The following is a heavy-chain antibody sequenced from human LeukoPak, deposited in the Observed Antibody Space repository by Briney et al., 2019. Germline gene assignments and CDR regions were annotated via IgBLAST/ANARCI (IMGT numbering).Heavy chain of an antibody. CDR2: IYYSGST. CDR1: GGSISSGGYY. Sequence: SETLSLTCTVSGGSISSGGYYWSWIRQHPGKGLEWIGYIYYSGSTYYNPSLKSRVTISVDTSKNQFSLKLSSVTAADTAVYYCARDQRPNYYYSGMDVWGQGTTVTVSS. V-gene: IGHV4-31*03. CDR3: ARDQRPNYYYSGMDV. J-gene: IGHJ6*02.